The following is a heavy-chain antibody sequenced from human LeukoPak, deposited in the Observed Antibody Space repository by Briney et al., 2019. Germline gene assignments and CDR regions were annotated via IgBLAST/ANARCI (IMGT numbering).Heavy chain of an antibody. CDR1: GGSISSYY. J-gene: IGHJ4*02. Sequence: PSETLSLTCTVSGGSISSYYWSWIRQPPGKGLEWIGEINHSGSTNYNPSLKSRVTISVDTSKNQFSLKLSSVTAADTAVYYCARAPTIVVVPAAYYFDYWGQGTLVTVSS. CDR2: INHSGST. CDR3: ARAPTIVVVPAAYYFDY. V-gene: IGHV4-34*01. D-gene: IGHD2-2*01.